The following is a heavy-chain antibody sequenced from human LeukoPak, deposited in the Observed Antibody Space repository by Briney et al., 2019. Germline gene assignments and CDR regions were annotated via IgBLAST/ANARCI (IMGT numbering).Heavy chain of an antibody. CDR2: INHSGST. J-gene: IGHJ4*02. V-gene: IGHV4-34*01. CDR1: GGSFSGYY. Sequence: PSETLSLTCAVYGGSFSGYYWSWIRQPPGKGLEWIGEINHSGSTNYNPSLKSRVTISVGTSKNQFSLKLSSVTAADTAVYYCARINCSSTSCFVFLDYWGQGTLVTVSS. D-gene: IGHD2-2*01. CDR3: ARINCSSTSCFVFLDY.